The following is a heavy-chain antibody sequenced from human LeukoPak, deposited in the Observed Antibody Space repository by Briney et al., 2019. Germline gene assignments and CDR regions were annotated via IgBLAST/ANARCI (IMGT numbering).Heavy chain of an antibody. V-gene: IGHV1-18*01. CDR3: ARDHAVADINFDAFDI. Sequence: GASVKVSCKASGYTFTSYGISWVRQAPGQGLEWMGWISAYNGNTNYAQKLQGRVTMTTDTSTSTAYMELRSLRSDDTAMYYCARDHAVADINFDAFDIWGQGTMVTVSS. CDR1: GYTFTSYG. D-gene: IGHD6-19*01. CDR2: ISAYNGNT. J-gene: IGHJ3*02.